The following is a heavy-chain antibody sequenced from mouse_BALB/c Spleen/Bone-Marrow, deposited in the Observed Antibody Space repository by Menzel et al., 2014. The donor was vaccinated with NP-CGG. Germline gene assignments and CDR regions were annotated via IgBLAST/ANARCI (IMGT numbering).Heavy chain of an antibody. CDR2: IDPANEHT. V-gene: IGHV14-3*02. CDR3: ASLTGTFDY. Sequence: VQLKQSGAELVKPGASVKLSCTASGFNIKDTYIHWVKQRPEQGLEWIGRIDPANEHTKYDPNFQGKATITADTSSNTAYLQLSSLTSEDTAAYYCASLTGTFDYWGQGSTLTVSS. CDR1: GFNIKDTY. J-gene: IGHJ2*01. D-gene: IGHD4-1*01.